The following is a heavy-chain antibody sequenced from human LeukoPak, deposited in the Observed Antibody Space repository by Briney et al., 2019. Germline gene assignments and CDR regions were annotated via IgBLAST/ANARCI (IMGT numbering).Heavy chain of an antibody. CDR1: GYTLTELS. CDR2: FDPEDGET. D-gene: IGHD3-10*01. V-gene: IGHV1-24*01. J-gene: IGHJ5*02. CDR3: ATERAGITMVRSWFDP. Sequence: ASVKVSCKVSGYTLTELSMHWVRQAPGKGLEWMGGFDPEDGETIYAQKFQGRVTMTEDTSTDTAYMELSSLRSEDTAVYYCATERAGITMVRSWFDPWGQGTLVTVSS.